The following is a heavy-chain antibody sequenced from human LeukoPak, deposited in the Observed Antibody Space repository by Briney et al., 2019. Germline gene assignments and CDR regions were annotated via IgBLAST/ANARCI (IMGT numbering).Heavy chain of an antibody. V-gene: IGHV1-18*01. CDR2: ISAYNGNT. D-gene: IGHD2-2*01. Sequence: ASVKVSCKASGYTFTSYGISWVRQAPGQGLEWMGWISAYNGNTNYAQKLQGRVTMTTDTSTRTAYMELRSLRSDDTAVYYCARDSPIIVVPAAIRYYYYYGMDVWGQGTTVTVSS. J-gene: IGHJ6*02. CDR1: GYTFTSYG. CDR3: ARDSPIIVVPAAIRYYYYYGMDV.